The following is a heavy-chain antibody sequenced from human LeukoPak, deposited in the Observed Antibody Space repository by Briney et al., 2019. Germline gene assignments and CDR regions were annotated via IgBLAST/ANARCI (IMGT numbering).Heavy chain of an antibody. Sequence: ASVKVSCQASGYTVTGYYMHWVRQAPGQGLEWMGMIHPHSGGTNYAQKFQGRVTMTRDTSISTAYMELSRLRSDDTAVYYCAGSSGYSSSWYFDYWGQGTLVTVSS. D-gene: IGHD6-13*01. J-gene: IGHJ4*02. CDR3: AGSSGYSSSWYFDY. V-gene: IGHV1-2*02. CDR1: GYTVTGYY. CDR2: IHPHSGGT.